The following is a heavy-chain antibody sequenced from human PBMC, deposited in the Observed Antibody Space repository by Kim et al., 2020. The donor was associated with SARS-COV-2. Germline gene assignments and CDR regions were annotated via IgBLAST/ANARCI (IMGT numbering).Heavy chain of an antibody. J-gene: IGHJ4*02. CDR1: GYTFSRYV. Sequence: GGSLRLSCVASGYTFSRYVFYWVRQAPGKGLEWVSSITSSGSYIYYADSVKGRFTISRDNAKNSLYLQMNSLRAEDTAVYYCARDRVSLASPPRGLFDYWGQGTLVTVSS. V-gene: IGHV3-21*01. CDR2: ITSSGSYI. CDR3: ARDRVSLASPPRGLFDY. D-gene: IGHD3-10*01.